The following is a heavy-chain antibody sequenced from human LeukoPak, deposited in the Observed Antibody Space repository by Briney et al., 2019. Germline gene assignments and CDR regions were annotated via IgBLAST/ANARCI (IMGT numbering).Heavy chain of an antibody. CDR2: ISSGTTTI. CDR1: GFTFSSYE. J-gene: IGHJ4*02. D-gene: IGHD2-2*01. Sequence: GGSLRLSCTASGFTFSSYEMNWVRQAPGKGLEWVSYISSGTTTIYYADSVKGRFTISRDNAKNSLYLQMNSLRAEDTAVYYCARRYCSSTGCTLDYWGQGTLVTVSS. V-gene: IGHV3-48*03. CDR3: ARRYCSSTGCTLDY.